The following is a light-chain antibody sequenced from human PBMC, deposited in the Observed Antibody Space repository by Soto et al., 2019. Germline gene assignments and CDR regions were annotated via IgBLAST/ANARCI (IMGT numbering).Light chain of an antibody. CDR1: QGISSY. CDR2: TAS. V-gene: IGKV1-9*01. Sequence: DIQLPQSPSFLSASVGDRVTITCRASQGISSYLAWYQQKPGKAPNLLIHTASTLQSGVPSRFSGSGSGTEFTLTISSLQPDDFATYYCQQFNNYPITFGQGTRLEIK. J-gene: IGKJ5*01. CDR3: QQFNNYPIT.